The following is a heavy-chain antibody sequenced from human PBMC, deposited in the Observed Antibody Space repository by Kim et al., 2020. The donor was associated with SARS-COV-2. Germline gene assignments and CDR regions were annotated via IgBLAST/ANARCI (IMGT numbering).Heavy chain of an antibody. Sequence: GGSLRLSCTSSGFTFGDHTMSWVRQAPGKGLEWVGFIRSKAYGGTTESAASVKGRFTISRDDSKSISYLQMNSLKTEDTAVYYCTRARAPRYGSGSYSGYYCYYGMDVWGQGTTVTVSS. CDR1: GFTFGDHT. J-gene: IGHJ6*02. CDR2: IRSKAYGGTT. CDR3: TRARAPRYGSGSYSGYYCYYGMDV. V-gene: IGHV3-49*04. D-gene: IGHD3-10*01.